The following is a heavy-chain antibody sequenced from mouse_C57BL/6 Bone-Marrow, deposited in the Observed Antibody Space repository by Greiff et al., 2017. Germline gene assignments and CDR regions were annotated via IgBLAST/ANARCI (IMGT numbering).Heavy chain of an antibody. D-gene: IGHD2-1*01. J-gene: IGHJ4*01. V-gene: IGHV5-12*01. CDR1: GFTFSDYY. CDR2: ISNGGGST. CDR3: ARQCNYYYAMDY. Sequence: DVKLVESGGGLVQPGGSLKLSCAASGFTFSDYYMYWVRQTPEKRLEWVAYISNGGGSTYYPDTVKGRFTMSRDNAKNTLYLQMSRLKSEDTAMYYCARQCNYYYAMDYWGQGTSVTVSS.